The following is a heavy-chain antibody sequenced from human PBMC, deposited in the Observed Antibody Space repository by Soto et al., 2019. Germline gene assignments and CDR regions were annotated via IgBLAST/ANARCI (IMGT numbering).Heavy chain of an antibody. CDR1: GFTFSDYY. CDR2: ISSSGSTI. V-gene: IGHV3-11*01. CDR3: ATREYGLDGMDV. Sequence: GGSLILSYAASGFTFSDYYMSWIRQAPGKGLEWVSYISSSGSTIYYADSVKGRFTISRDNAKNSLYLQMNSLRAEDTAVYYCATREYGLDGMDVWGQGTTVTVSS. J-gene: IGHJ6*02. D-gene: IGHD3-10*01.